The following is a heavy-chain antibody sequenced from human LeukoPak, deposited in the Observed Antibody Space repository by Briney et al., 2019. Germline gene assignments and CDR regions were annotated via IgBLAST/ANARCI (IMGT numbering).Heavy chain of an antibody. D-gene: IGHD6-19*01. CDR1: GDSVSSNSAA. Sequence: SQTLSLTCAVSGDSVSSNSAAWNWIRQSPSRGLEWLGRTYYRSTWYTDYAASVKSRVTINPDTSKNQFSLQLNSVTLEDTAVYYCASSLGYSSGYFLLDYWGQGTVVTVSS. J-gene: IGHJ4*02. CDR2: TYYRSTWYT. CDR3: ASSLGYSSGYFLLDY. V-gene: IGHV6-1*01.